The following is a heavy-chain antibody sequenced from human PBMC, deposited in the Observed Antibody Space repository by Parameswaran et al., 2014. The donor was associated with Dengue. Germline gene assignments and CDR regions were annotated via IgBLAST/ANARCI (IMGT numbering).Heavy chain of an antibody. V-gene: IGHV1-2*02. J-gene: IGHJ4*02. CDR2: INPNSGGT. Sequence: WVRQAPGQGLEWMGWINPNSGGTNYAQKFQGRVTMTRDTSISTAYMELSRLRSDDTAVYYCARVGYYYDSSGYYYYNDYWGQGTLVTVS. D-gene: IGHD3-22*01. CDR3: ARVGYYYDSSGYYYYNDY.